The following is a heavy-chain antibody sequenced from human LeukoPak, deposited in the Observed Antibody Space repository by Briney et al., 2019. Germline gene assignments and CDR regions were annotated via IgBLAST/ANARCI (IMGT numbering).Heavy chain of an antibody. CDR1: GFTFDDYA. CDR2: ISWNSGSI. CDR3: VGFGDGYNAVFDY. V-gene: IGHV3-9*01. D-gene: IGHD5-24*01. Sequence: GGSLRLSCAASGFTFDDYAMHWVRQAPGKGLEWVSGISWNSGSIGYADSVKGRFTISRDNAKNSLYLQMNSLRAEDTALYYCVGFGDGYNAVFDYWGQGTLVTVSS. J-gene: IGHJ4*02.